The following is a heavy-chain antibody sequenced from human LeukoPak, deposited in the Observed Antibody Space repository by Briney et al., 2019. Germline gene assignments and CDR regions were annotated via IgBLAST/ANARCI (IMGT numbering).Heavy chain of an antibody. CDR1: GGSFSGYY. D-gene: IGHD5-12*01. J-gene: IGHJ6*03. Sequence: SETLSLTCAVYGGSFSGYYWSWIRQPPGKGLEWIGEINHSGSTNYNPSLKSRVTISVDTSKNQFSLKLSSVTAADTAVYYCARDIVAPTENYMDVWGKGTTVTVSS. CDR2: INHSGST. CDR3: ARDIVAPTENYMDV. V-gene: IGHV4-34*01.